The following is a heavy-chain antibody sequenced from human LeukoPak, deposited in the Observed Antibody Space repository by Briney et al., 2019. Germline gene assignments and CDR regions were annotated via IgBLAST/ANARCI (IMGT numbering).Heavy chain of an antibody. CDR1: GFTFISYW. D-gene: IGHD6-13*01. J-gene: IGHJ4*02. CDR2: IKQDGSEK. CDR3: AGGWDY. V-gene: IGHV3-7*01. Sequence: GGSLRLSCAASGFTFISYWMSWVRQAPGRGLEWVANIKQDGSEKYYVDSVKGRFTISRDKAKNSVYLQMNSLRAEDTAVYYCAGGWDYWGQGTLVTVSS.